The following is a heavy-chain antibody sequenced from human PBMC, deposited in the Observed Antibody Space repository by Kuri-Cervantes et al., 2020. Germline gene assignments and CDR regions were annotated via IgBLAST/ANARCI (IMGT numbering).Heavy chain of an antibody. CDR2: IWYDGSNK. Sequence: GGSLRLSCAASGFTFSSYGMHWVRQAPGKGLEWVAVIWYDGSNKYYADSVKGRFTISRDNSKNTLYLQMNSLRAGDTAVYYCARALLRFLEWLLYRCAFDIWGQGTMVTVSS. V-gene: IGHV3-33*01. D-gene: IGHD3-3*01. CDR3: ARALLRFLEWLLYRCAFDI. CDR1: GFTFSSYG. J-gene: IGHJ3*02.